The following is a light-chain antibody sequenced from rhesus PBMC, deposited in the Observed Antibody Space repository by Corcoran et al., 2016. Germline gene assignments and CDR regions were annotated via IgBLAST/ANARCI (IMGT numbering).Light chain of an antibody. Sequence: DIQVTQSPSSLSASVGDRVTITCRASQDISIYLNWYQQKPGKPPKRLIYAASSLESGVPSRFSGSGSGTEFTLTISSLQPDDFATYYGLQYNSDPYTFGPGTKLDI. CDR3: LQYNSDPYT. CDR2: AAS. V-gene: IGKV1-43*02. J-gene: IGKJ3*01. CDR1: QDISIY.